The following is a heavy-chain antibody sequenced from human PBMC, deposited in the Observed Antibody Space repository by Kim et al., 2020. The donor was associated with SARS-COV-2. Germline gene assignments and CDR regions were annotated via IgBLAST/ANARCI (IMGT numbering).Heavy chain of an antibody. J-gene: IGHJ6*02. D-gene: IGHD3-10*01. CDR1: GFTFDDYA. Sequence: GGSLRLSCAASGFTFDDYAMHWVRQAPGKGLEWVSGISWNSGSIGYADSVKGRFTISRDNAKNSLYLQMNSLRAEDTALYYCAKGSTYYYGSGSQPYYYYYGMDVWGQGTTVTVSS. CDR3: AKGSTYYYGSGSQPYYYYYGMDV. V-gene: IGHV3-9*01. CDR2: ISWNSGSI.